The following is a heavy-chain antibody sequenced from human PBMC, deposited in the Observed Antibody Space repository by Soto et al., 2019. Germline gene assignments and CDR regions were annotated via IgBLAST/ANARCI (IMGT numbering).Heavy chain of an antibody. CDR2: IYHSGST. V-gene: IGHV4-30-2*01. CDR3: ARGMTTVTTYDY. Sequence: QLQLQESGSGLVKPSQTLSLTCAVSGGSISSGGYSWSWIRQPRGKGLEWIGYIYHSGSTYDYPSRKSRVTISVDRAKNQFSLNLSSVTAADTAVYYCARGMTTVTTYDYWGQGTLVTVSS. J-gene: IGHJ4*02. D-gene: IGHD4-4*01. CDR1: GGSISSGGYS.